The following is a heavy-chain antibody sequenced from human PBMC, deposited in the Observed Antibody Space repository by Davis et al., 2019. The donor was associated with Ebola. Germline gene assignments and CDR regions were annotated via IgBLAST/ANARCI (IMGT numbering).Heavy chain of an antibody. V-gene: IGHV3-21*01. D-gene: IGHD5-18*01. Sequence: GGSLRLSCAASGFTFSSYSMNWVRQAPGKGLEWVPSISSSSTYIYSADSVKGRFTISRDNAKNSLYLQMNSLRAEDTAVYYCARSIQPDYWGQGTLVTVSS. J-gene: IGHJ4*02. CDR2: ISSSSTYI. CDR3: ARSIQPDY. CDR1: GFTFSSYS.